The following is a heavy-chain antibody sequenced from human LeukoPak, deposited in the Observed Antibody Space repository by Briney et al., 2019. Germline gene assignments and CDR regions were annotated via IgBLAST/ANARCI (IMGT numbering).Heavy chain of an antibody. CDR1: GGSISSSSYY. D-gene: IGHD6-13*01. CDR2: IYYSGST. CDR3: ARYSSSFWSRYNWFVL. Sequence: PSETLCLTCTVSGGSISSSSYYWGWIRQPPGKGLEWIGSIYYSGSTYYNPSLKSRVTISVDTSKNQFSLKLSSVTAADTAVYYCARYSSSFWSRYNWFVLWRERPLVTVSS. V-gene: IGHV4-39*01. J-gene: IGHJ5*02.